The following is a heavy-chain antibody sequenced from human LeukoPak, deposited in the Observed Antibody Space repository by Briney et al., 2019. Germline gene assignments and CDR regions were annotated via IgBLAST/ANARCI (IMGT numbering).Heavy chain of an antibody. CDR2: ISSSSSYI. CDR3: ARTYPDCSGGSCYSGSFDY. D-gene: IGHD2-15*01. V-gene: IGHV3-21*01. Sequence: GGSLRLSCAASGFTFSSYSMNWVRQAPGKGLERVSSISSSSSYIYYADSVKGRFTISRDNAKNSLYLQMNSLRAEDTAVYYCARTYPDCSGGSCYSGSFDYWGQGTLVTVSS. J-gene: IGHJ4*02. CDR1: GFTFSSYS.